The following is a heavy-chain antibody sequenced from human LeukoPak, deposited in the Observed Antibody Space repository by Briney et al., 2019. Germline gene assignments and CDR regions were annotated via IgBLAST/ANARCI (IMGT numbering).Heavy chain of an antibody. CDR1: GGSISSYY. D-gene: IGHD1-26*01. V-gene: IGHV4-59*01. Sequence: PSETQSLTCTVSGGSISSYYWSWIRQPPGKGLEWIGYIYYSGSTNYNPSLKSRVTISVDTSKNQFSLKLSSVTAADTAVYYCARDSVGAMGYWGQGTLVTVSS. J-gene: IGHJ4*02. CDR3: ARDSVGAMGY. CDR2: IYYSGST.